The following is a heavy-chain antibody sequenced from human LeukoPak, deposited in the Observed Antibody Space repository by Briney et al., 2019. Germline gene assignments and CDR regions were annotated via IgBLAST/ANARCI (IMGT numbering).Heavy chain of an antibody. J-gene: IGHJ4*02. Sequence: GGSLRLSCAASGFTFSSYSMNWVRQAPGKGLEWVSSISSSSSSYIYYADSVKGRFTISRDNAKNSLYLQMNSLRAEDTAVYYCARAGGDSSGWYGYWGQGTLVTVSS. CDR1: GFTFSSYS. CDR3: ARAGGDSSGWYGY. V-gene: IGHV3-21*01. D-gene: IGHD6-19*01. CDR2: ISSSSSSYI.